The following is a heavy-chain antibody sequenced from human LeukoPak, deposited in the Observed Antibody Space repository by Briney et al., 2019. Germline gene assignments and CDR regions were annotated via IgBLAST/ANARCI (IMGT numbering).Heavy chain of an antibody. D-gene: IGHD3-9*01. CDR2: IKQDGSEK. J-gene: IGHJ4*02. V-gene: IGHV3-7*03. CDR3: AGGTGFIIKD. CDR1: GFIFNKHA. Sequence: GGSLRLSCAASGFIFNKHAMNWVRRAPGKGLEWVANIKQDGSEKNYVDSVKGRFTISRDNAKNSLYLQMNNLRVEDTAMYYCAGGTGFIIKDWGQGTLVTVSS.